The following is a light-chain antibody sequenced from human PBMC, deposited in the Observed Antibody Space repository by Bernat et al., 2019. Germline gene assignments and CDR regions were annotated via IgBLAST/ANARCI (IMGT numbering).Light chain of an antibody. CDR3: QKYNSVPHT. Sequence: DIQMTQSPSSLSASVGERVTMTCRASQGIGNNLAWYQQKPGKVPKLLIYAASSLQSGGPSRFSGSGSGTDFTLTISSLQPEDVATYYCQKYNSVPHTFGQGTKLESK. CDR1: QGIGNN. V-gene: IGKV1-27*01. CDR2: AAS. J-gene: IGKJ2*01.